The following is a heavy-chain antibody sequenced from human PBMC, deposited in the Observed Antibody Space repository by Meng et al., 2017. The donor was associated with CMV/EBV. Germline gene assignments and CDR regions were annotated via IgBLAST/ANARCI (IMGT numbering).Heavy chain of an antibody. D-gene: IGHD6-13*01. J-gene: IGHJ6*02. CDR3: ARGAIAAADTSYYGMDV. Sequence: ESLKISCAVYGGSFSGYYWSWIRQPPGKGLEWIGEINHSGSTNYNPSLKSRVTISVDTSKNQFSLKLSSVTAADTAVYYCARGAIAAADTSYYGMDVWGQGTTVTVSS. V-gene: IGHV4-34*01. CDR2: INHSGST. CDR1: GGSFSGYY.